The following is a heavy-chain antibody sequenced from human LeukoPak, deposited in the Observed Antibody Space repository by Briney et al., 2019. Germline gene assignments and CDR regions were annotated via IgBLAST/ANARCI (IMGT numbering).Heavy chain of an antibody. CDR3: ARDRIYYGSGSYYTEGNNWFDP. V-gene: IGHV4-59*06. D-gene: IGHD3-10*01. CDR2: IYYSGST. Sequence: PSETLSLTCTVSGGSISSYYWSWIRQHPGKGLEWIGYIYYSGSTYYNPSLKSRVTISVDTSKNQFSLKLSSVTAADTAVYYCARDRIYYGSGSYYTEGNNWFDPWGQGTLVTVSS. J-gene: IGHJ5*02. CDR1: GGSISSYY.